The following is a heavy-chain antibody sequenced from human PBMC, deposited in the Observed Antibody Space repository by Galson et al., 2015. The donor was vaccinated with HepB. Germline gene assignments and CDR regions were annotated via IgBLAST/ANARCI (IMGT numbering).Heavy chain of an antibody. V-gene: IGHV1-2*04. D-gene: IGHD1-26*01. CDR3: ARGPILVGATSYYYYYYGMDV. CDR2: INPNSGGT. J-gene: IGHJ6*02. CDR1: GYTFTGYY. Sequence: SVKVSCKASGYTFTGYYMHWVRQAPGQGLEWMGWINPNSGGTNYAQKFQGWVTMTRDTSISTAYMELSRLRSDDTAVYYCARGPILVGATSYYYYYYGMDVWGQGTTVTVSS.